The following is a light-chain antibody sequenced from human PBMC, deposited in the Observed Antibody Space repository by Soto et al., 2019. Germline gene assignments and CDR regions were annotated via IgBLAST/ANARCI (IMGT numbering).Light chain of an antibody. CDR1: QSFSTNY. J-gene: IGKJ2*01. V-gene: IGKV3-20*01. Sequence: EIVLTQSPGTLSLSPGESATLSCRASQSFSTNYLAWYQHKAGQAPRLLIYGASTRATGIPDRFSGSGSGTDYTLTISRLEPEDFAVYYCQQYASSMAYTFGQGTKLEVK. CDR2: GAS. CDR3: QQYASSMAYT.